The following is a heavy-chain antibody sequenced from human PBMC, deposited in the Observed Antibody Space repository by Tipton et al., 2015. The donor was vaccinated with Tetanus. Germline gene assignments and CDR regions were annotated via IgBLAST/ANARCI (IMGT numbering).Heavy chain of an antibody. V-gene: IGHV3-23*01. J-gene: IGHJ5*02. D-gene: IGHD2-8*01. CDR1: GFTFSLFA. CDR2: ISGSGDRT. Sequence: SLRLSCAASGFTFSLFAMSWVRQAPGKGLEWVSTISGSGDRTYYADSVKGRFTTSRDNSKNTLYLQMNSLRAEDTAVYYCAKGLLGYCIDGVCHNWFDPWGQGTLVTVSS. CDR3: AKGLLGYCIDGVCHNWFDP.